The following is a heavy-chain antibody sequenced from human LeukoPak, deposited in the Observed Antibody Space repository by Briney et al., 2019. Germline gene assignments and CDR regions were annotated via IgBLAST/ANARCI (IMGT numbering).Heavy chain of an antibody. Sequence: PSETLSLTCTVSGGSISSGDYYWSWIRQPPGKGLEWIGYIYYSGSTYYNPSLKSRVTISVDTSKNLFSLKLSSVTAADTAVYYCARQMVRGFSNRWGQGTLVTVSS. CDR2: IYYSGST. CDR3: ARQMVRGFSNR. V-gene: IGHV4-30-4*08. CDR1: GGSISSGDYY. J-gene: IGHJ4*02. D-gene: IGHD3-10*01.